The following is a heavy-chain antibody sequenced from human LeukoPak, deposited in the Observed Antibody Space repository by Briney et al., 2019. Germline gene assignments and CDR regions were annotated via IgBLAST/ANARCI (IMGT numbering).Heavy chain of an antibody. D-gene: IGHD3-9*01. V-gene: IGHV7-4-1*02. J-gene: IGHJ2*01. CDR3: ARTSYYDIFTGPWYFDL. CDR1: GYTFTSYA. Sequence: ASVKVSCKASGYTFTSYAMNWVRQAPGQGLEWMGWINTNTGNPTYAQGFTGRFVFSLDTSVSTAYLQISSLKAEDTAVYYCARTSYYDIFTGPWYFDLWGRGTLVTVSS. CDR2: INTNTGNP.